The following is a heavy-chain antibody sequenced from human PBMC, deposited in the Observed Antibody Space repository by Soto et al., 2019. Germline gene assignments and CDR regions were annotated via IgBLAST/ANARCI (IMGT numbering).Heavy chain of an antibody. J-gene: IGHJ4*02. Sequence: GASVKVSCKASGYTFTSYYMHWVRQAPGQGLEWMGIINPSGGSTSYAQKFQGRVTMTRDTSTSTVYMELSSLRSEDTAVYYCASQICSGGSCYPFDYSGQGTLVTVSS. D-gene: IGHD2-15*01. CDR1: GYTFTSYY. CDR3: ASQICSGGSCYPFDY. V-gene: IGHV1-46*01. CDR2: INPSGGST.